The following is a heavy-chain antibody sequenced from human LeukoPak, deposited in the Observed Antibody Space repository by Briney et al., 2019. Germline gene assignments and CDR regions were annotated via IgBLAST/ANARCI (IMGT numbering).Heavy chain of an antibody. CDR1: GFTFSSYW. Sequence: GGSLRLSCAASGFTFSSYWMSWVRQAPGKGLEWVANIKQDGSEKYYVDSVKGRFTISRDNAKNSLYLQMNSLRAEDTAVYYCARYEVLVYDSSGYYPPRLDYWGQGTLVTVSS. D-gene: IGHD3-22*01. J-gene: IGHJ4*02. CDR3: ARYEVLVYDSSGYYPPRLDY. V-gene: IGHV3-7*01. CDR2: IKQDGSEK.